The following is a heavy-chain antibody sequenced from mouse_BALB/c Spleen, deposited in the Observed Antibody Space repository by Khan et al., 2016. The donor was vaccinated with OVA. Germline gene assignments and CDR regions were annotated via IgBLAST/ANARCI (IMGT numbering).Heavy chain of an antibody. Sequence: QIQLVQSGPELKKPGETVKISCKASGDTFRNYGMNWVKQAPGKGLKWMGWINTYTGEPTYADDFKGRFAFSLETSASTAYLQINNLKNEDTATYFCARPPYFSYVMVYWGQGTSVTGSS. CDR3: ARPPYFSYVMVY. CDR1: GDTFRNYG. CDR2: INTYTGEP. V-gene: IGHV9-3-1*01. J-gene: IGHJ4*01. D-gene: IGHD2-10*01.